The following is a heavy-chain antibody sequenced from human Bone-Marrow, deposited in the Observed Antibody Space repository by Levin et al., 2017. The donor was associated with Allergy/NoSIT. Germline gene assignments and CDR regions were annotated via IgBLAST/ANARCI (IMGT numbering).Heavy chain of an antibody. D-gene: IGHD4/OR15-4a*01. Sequence: SCEASGFTVSNNYMTWVRQAPGKGLEWVSLIYSGGNTNYAESAKGRFNFSRDNSKNTLYLQMNSLRVDDTAVYYCATRGIYGAWGQGTLVIVSS. V-gene: IGHV3-66*01. CDR1: GFTVSNNY. CDR2: IYSGGNT. CDR3: ATRGIYGA. J-gene: IGHJ1*01.